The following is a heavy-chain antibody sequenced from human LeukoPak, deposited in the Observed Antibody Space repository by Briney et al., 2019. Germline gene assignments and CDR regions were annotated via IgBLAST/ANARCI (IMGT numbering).Heavy chain of an antibody. V-gene: IGHV3-23*01. CDR1: GFTFSNYA. D-gene: IGHD1-14*01. CDR3: ATNTGLRAIAT. J-gene: IGHJ5*02. Sequence: GGSLRLSCAASGFTFSNYAMSWVRQAPGKGLEWVSGISGGTGTAYYADSVKGRFTISRDNSKNTLYLQMNSLRADDTALYYCATNTGLRAIATWGQGTLVTVSS. CDR2: ISGGTGTA.